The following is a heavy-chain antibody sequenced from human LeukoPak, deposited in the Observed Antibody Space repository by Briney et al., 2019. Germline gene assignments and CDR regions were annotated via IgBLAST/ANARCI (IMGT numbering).Heavy chain of an antibody. D-gene: IGHD4-17*01. CDR1: GFTFSSYS. J-gene: IGHJ4*02. V-gene: IGHV3-21*01. CDR2: ISSSSSYI. Sequence: GGSLRLSCAASGFTFSSYSMNWVRQAPGKGLEWVSSISSSSSYIYYADSVKGRFTISRDNAKNSLYLQMNSLRAEDTAVYYCARDRGPTTVQCVTDFWGQGSLVTVSS. CDR3: ARDRGPTTVQCVTDF.